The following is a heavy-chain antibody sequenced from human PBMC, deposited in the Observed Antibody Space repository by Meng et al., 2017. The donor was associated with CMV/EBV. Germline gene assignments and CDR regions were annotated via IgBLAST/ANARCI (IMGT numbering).Heavy chain of an antibody. CDR1: GGSISSYS. Sequence: QVQVPESGPGLVEPSGTLSHTVTCSGGSISSYSWGWIRQPAGKGLEWIGRIYTSGSTNYHPSLKSRVPMSVDTSKNQFSLKLSSVTAADTAVYYCARGSYYRYVIDYWGQGTLVTVSS. CDR3: ARGSYYRYVIDY. J-gene: IGHJ4*02. CDR2: IYTSGST. D-gene: IGHD2-21*01. V-gene: IGHV4-4*07.